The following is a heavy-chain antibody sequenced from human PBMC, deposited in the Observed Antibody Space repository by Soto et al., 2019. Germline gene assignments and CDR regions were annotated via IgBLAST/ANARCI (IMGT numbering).Heavy chain of an antibody. D-gene: IGHD3-22*01. J-gene: IGHJ3*02. Sequence: QVQLVQSGAEVKKPGASVKVSCKAFGYTFTSYYMHWVRQAPGQGLEWMGVINPSGGGATYAQKFQGRVTMTRDTSTSTVYMELSSLTSEDTAVYYCTRVHDYHDTERGQYTFDIWGQGTMVTVST. CDR3: TRVHDYHDTERGQYTFDI. V-gene: IGHV1-46*03. CDR1: GYTFTSYY. CDR2: INPSGGGA.